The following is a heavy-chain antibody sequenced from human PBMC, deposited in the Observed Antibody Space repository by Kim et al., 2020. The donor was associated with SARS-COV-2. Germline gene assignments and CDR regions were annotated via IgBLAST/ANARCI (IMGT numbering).Heavy chain of an antibody. V-gene: IGHV4-31*02. CDR3: ARVFYVSGSYYLFDP. D-gene: IGHD3-10*01. Sequence: PSHKHRITISLDTSKNQFSLTLSSVAAADTALYYCARVFYVSGSYYLFDPWGQGTLVTVSS. J-gene: IGHJ5*02.